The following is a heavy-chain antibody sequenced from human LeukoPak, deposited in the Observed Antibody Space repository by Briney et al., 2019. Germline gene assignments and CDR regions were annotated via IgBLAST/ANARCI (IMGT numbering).Heavy chain of an antibody. Sequence: ASVKVSCKASGGTFKNHDINWVRQAPGQGLEWMGGIIPVFGTPNYAQRFQGRVRITADESTTTAYMELSSLRSDDTALYYCARGGRYCRSTCCWDFWGQGTLVTVSS. D-gene: IGHD2-2*01. J-gene: IGHJ4*02. CDR1: GGTFKNHD. CDR2: IIPVFGTP. V-gene: IGHV1-69*13. CDR3: ARGGRYCRSTCCWDF.